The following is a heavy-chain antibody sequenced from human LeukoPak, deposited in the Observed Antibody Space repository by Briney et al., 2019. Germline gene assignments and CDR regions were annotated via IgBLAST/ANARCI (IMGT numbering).Heavy chain of an antibody. J-gene: IGHJ6*04. CDR2: ISSSGSTI. D-gene: IGHD3-10*01. CDR3: AREIWFGENYYYGMDV. Sequence: PGGSLRLSCAASGFTFSSYEMNWVRQAPGKGLEWVSYISSSGSTIYYADSVKGRFTISRDNAKNSLYLQMNSLRAEDTAVYYCAREIWFGENYYYGMDVWGKGTTVTVSS. V-gene: IGHV3-48*03. CDR1: GFTFSSYE.